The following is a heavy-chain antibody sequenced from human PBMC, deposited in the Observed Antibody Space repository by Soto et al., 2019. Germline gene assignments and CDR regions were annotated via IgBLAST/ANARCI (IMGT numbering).Heavy chain of an antibody. J-gene: IGHJ6*03. D-gene: IGHD3-3*01. V-gene: IGHV1-8*01. CDR1: GYTFTSYD. CDR2: MNPNSGNT. CDR3: AIVYDCWSENYYYMYF. Sequence: ASVKVSCKASGYTFTSYDINWVRQATGQGLEWMGWMNPNSGNTGYAQKFQGRVTMTRNTSISTAYMELSSLRSEDTAVYYCAIVYDCWSENYYYMYFRRKGTTGTVFS.